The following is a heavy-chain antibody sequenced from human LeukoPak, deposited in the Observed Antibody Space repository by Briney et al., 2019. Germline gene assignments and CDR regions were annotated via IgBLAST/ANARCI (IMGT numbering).Heavy chain of an antibody. CDR3: AAVHQQRLALNFDY. J-gene: IGHJ4*02. D-gene: IGHD6-25*01. CDR1: GYTFTGYY. V-gene: IGHV1-2*02. Sequence: ASVKVSCKASGYTFTGYYMHWVRQAPGQGLEWMGWIYPNSGGTNYAQKFQGRVTMTRDTSISTAYMELSRLRSDDTAVYYCAAVHQQRLALNFDYWGQGTLVTVSS. CDR2: IYPNSGGT.